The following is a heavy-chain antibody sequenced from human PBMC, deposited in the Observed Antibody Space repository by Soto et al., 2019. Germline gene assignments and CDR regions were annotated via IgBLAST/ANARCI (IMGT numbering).Heavy chain of an antibody. CDR2: INFTGST. J-gene: IGHJ4*02. V-gene: IGHV4-31*03. Sequence: SETLSLTCTVSGHSLSSGGYYWSWIRQHPGKGLEWVGYINFTGSTLYNPSLKSRLAMSLDTSKNQFSLKLGSVTAADTAIYYCARDWGSSGWPNWGPGTLVTVSS. CDR1: GHSLSSGGYY. D-gene: IGHD6-19*01. CDR3: ARDWGSSGWPN.